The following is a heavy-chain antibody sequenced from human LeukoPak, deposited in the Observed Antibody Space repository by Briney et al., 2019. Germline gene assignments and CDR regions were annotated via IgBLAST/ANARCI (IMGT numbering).Heavy chain of an antibody. CDR1: GFTFTSYA. Sequence: GGSLRLSCAASGFTFTSYAMSWVRQAPGKGLEWVSAISGSGGSTYYADSVKGRFTISRDNSKNTLYLQMNSLRAEDTAVYYCAKLPSSIEARTGAFDIWGQGTMVTVSS. CDR2: ISGSGGST. D-gene: IGHD6-6*01. V-gene: IGHV3-23*01. J-gene: IGHJ3*02. CDR3: AKLPSSIEARTGAFDI.